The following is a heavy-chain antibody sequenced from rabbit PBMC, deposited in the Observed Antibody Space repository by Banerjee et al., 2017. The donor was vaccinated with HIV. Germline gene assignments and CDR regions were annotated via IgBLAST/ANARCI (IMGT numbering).Heavy chain of an antibody. CDR3: AREIYDDYDSSYFNL. D-gene: IGHD2-1*01. Sequence: QEQLEESGGDLVKPEGSLTLTCTASGFSFSSSYWIYWVRQAPGKGLEWIACIYAGSGGTTYYASWAKGRFTISKTSSTTVTLQMTSLTAADTATYFCAREIYDDYDSSYFNLWGQGTLVTVS. CDR1: GFSFSSSYW. V-gene: IGHV1S45*01. CDR2: IYAGSGGTT. J-gene: IGHJ4*01.